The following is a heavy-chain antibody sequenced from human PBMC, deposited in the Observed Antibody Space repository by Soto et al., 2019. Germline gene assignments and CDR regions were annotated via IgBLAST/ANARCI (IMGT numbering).Heavy chain of an antibody. CDR3: ARDNDKDTDFWSGYPHYFDY. D-gene: IGHD3-3*01. J-gene: IGHJ4*02. V-gene: IGHV4-38-2*02. CDR2: IYHSGST. Sequence: PSETLSLTCAVSGYSISSGYYWGWIRQPPGKGLEWIRSIYHSGSTYYNPSLKSRVTISVDTSKNQFSLKLSSVTAADTAVYYCARDNDKDTDFWSGYPHYFDYWGQGTLVTAPQ. CDR1: GYSISSGYY.